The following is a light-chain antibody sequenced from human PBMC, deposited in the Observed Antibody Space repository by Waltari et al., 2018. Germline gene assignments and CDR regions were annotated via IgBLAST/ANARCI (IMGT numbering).Light chain of an antibody. Sequence: SYELTQPPSVSVSPGQTASITCTRGKLRDKYAGWYPQKPGQSPLLVVYQDTRRPSAIPERSSGSKSGDTASLTITGTQAMDEADYYCQAWDNVPHVVFGGGTKLTV. J-gene: IGLJ2*01. CDR3: QAWDNVPHVV. CDR2: QDT. V-gene: IGLV3-1*01. CDR1: KLRDKY.